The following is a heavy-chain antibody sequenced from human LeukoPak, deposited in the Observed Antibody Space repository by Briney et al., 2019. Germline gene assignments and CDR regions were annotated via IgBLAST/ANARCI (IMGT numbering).Heavy chain of an antibody. CDR1: GGSFSGYY. J-gene: IGHJ5*02. CDR3: ARGVYSSSWGWFDP. D-gene: IGHD6-13*01. V-gene: IGHV4-34*01. Sequence: PSETLSLTCAAYGGSFSGYYWSWIRQPPGKGLEWIGEINHSGSTNYNPSLKSRVTISVDTSKNQFSLKLSSVTAADTAVYYCARGVYSSSWGWFDPWGQGTLVTVSS. CDR2: INHSGST.